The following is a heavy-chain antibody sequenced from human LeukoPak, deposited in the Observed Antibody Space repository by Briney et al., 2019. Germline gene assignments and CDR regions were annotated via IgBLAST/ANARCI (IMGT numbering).Heavy chain of an antibody. Sequence: SETLSLTCTVSGGSISSYYWSWIRQPPGKGLEWIGYIYYSGSTNYNPSLKSRVTISVDTSKNQFSLKLSSVTAADTAVYYCARDAVINDFWSPYYYYGMDVWGQGTTVTVSS. J-gene: IGHJ6*02. CDR3: ARDAVINDFWSPYYYYGMDV. V-gene: IGHV4-59*01. CDR2: IYYSGST. D-gene: IGHD3-3*01. CDR1: GGSISSYY.